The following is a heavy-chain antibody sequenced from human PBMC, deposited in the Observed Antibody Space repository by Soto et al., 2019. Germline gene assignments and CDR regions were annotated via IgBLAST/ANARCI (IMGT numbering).Heavy chain of an antibody. Sequence: GSLRLSCAASGFTFSSYWMSWVRQAPGKGLEWVANIKQDGSEKYYVDSVKGRFTISRDNAKNSLYLQMNSLRAEDTAVYYCARSYCSSTSCYKEAAFDIWGQGTMVTVSS. J-gene: IGHJ3*02. CDR3: ARSYCSSTSCYKEAAFDI. D-gene: IGHD2-2*02. CDR1: GFTFSSYW. CDR2: IKQDGSEK. V-gene: IGHV3-7*01.